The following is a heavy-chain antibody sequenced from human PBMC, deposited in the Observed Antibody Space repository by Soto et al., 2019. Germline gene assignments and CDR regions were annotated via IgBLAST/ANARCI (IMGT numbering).Heavy chain of an antibody. Sequence: GGSLRLSCAASGFTFSSYAMHWVRQAPGKGLEWVAVISYDGSNNYYADSVKGRFTISRDNAKNTLYLQMNSLRAEDTAVYYCARDFGSLGATIDYWGQGTLVTVSS. CDR2: ISYDGSNN. J-gene: IGHJ4*02. CDR3: ARDFGSLGATIDY. CDR1: GFTFSSYA. V-gene: IGHV3-30-3*01. D-gene: IGHD1-26*01.